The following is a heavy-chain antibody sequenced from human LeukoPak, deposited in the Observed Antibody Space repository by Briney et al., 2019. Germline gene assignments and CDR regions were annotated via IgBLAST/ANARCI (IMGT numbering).Heavy chain of an antibody. D-gene: IGHD6-19*01. CDR3: TRNNIFGYASGWPLDY. J-gene: IGHJ4*02. Sequence: GGSLRLSCAASGFTFNSYAIDWVRQAPGKGLVWVAHISYGGSKKYYAESVKGRFTISRDNSKNTLYLQMNSLRSEDTSVYYCTRNNIFGYASGWPLDYWGQGTLVTVSS. CDR2: ISYGGSKK. CDR1: GFTFNSYA. V-gene: IGHV3-30-3*01.